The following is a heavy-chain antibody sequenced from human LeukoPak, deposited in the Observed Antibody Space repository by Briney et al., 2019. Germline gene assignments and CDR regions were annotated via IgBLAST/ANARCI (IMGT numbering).Heavy chain of an antibody. D-gene: IGHD2-2*01. J-gene: IGHJ4*02. CDR3: ARAYCSNTTCYPYFDY. CDR2: INPSGGST. V-gene: IGHV1-46*01. Sequence: ASVKVSCKASGYTFTSYYMHWVRQAPGQGLEWMGIINPSGGSTSYAQKFQGRVTMTRDTSTSTVYMELSSLRSEDTAVYYCARAYCSNTTCYPYFDYWGQGTLVTVSS. CDR1: GYTFTSYY.